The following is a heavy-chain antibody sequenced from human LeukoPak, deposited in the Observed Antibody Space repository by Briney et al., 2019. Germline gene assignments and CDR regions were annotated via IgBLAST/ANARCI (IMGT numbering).Heavy chain of an antibody. Sequence: GGSPRLSCAASGFTFRSHGMQWVRQAPGKGLEWVAVIWYDGSKTYYADSVKGRFTISRDNSKNTLDLQMSSLRAEDTAVYYCARSNTMTSNYYYGMDVWGQGTTVTVSS. V-gene: IGHV3-33*01. CDR3: ARSNTMTSNYYYGMDV. CDR1: GFTFRSHG. CDR2: IWYDGSKT. D-gene: IGHD4-11*01. J-gene: IGHJ6*02.